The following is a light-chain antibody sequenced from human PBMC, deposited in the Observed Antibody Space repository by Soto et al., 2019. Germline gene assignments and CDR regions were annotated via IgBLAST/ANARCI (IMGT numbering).Light chain of an antibody. Sequence: EIVLTQSPGTLSLSPGERATLSCRASQSFSSRYLAWYQQKPGQAPSLLIYGASSRATGVPDRFSGSGSGTDFTLSISRLEPEDFAVYYCQQFGSSLWTFDQGTKVDIK. CDR1: QSFSSRY. CDR2: GAS. CDR3: QQFGSSLWT. V-gene: IGKV3-20*01. J-gene: IGKJ1*01.